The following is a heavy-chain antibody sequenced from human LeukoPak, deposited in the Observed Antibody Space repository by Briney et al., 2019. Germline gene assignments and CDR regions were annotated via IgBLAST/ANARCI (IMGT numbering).Heavy chain of an antibody. J-gene: IGHJ3*02. Sequence: PGGSLRLSCAASGFTFSSYGMHWVRQAPGKGLEWVAVISYDGSNKYYADSVKGRFTISRDNSKNTLYLQMNSLRAEDTAVYYCARSPREATAHFGAFDIWGQGTMVTVSS. D-gene: IGHD3-3*02. CDR2: ISYDGSNK. V-gene: IGHV3-30*03. CDR3: ARSPREATAHFGAFDI. CDR1: GFTFSSYG.